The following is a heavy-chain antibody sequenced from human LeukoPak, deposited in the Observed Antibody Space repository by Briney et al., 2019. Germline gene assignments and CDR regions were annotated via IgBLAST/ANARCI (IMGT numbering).Heavy chain of an antibody. CDR2: IYSGGST. D-gene: IGHD3-10*01. CDR3: ARASISSRGDEY. V-gene: IGHV3-53*01. Sequence: GGSLRLSCAASEFTVSSNYMSWVRQAPGKGLEWASVIYSGGSTYHADSVKGRFTISRDNSKNTLYLQMNSLRAEDTAVYYCARASISSRGDEYWGQGTLVTVSS. CDR1: EFTVSSNY. J-gene: IGHJ4*02.